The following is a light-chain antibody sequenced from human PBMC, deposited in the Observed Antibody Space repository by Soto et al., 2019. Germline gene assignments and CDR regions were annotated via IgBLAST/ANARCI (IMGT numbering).Light chain of an antibody. CDR1: ETVATN. CDR2: GAS. CDR3: QQYFEWPPMT. Sequence: VMTQSPATLSVSPGERATLSCWASETVATNLSWYQQKHGQAPRLLISGASTTAAGISDRFRGSGSGTEFTLTISSLRSEDSAIYYCQQYFEWPPMTFGQGTKVEI. V-gene: IGKV3-15*01. J-gene: IGKJ1*01.